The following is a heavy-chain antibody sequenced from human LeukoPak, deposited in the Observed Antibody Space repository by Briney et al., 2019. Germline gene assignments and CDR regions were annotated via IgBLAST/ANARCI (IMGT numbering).Heavy chain of an antibody. CDR3: ARNRDGYNSFDY. D-gene: IGHD5-24*01. CDR1: GGSISSGGYY. J-gene: IGHJ4*02. V-gene: IGHV4-31*03. Sequence: SQTLSLTCTVSGGSISSGGYYWSWIRQHPGKGLEWIGYIYYSGSSYYNPSLRSRVTISVDTSKNHFSLKLSSVTAADTAVYYCARNRDGYNSFDYWGQGTLVTVSS. CDR2: IYYSGSS.